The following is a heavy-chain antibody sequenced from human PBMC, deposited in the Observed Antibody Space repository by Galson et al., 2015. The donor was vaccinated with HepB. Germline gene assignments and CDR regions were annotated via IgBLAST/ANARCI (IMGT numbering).Heavy chain of an antibody. Sequence: QSGAEVKKPGESLRISCKGSGYSFTSYWISWVRQMPGKGLEWMGRIDPSDSYTNYSPSFQGHVTISADKSISTAYLQWSSLKASDTAMYYCARPSQGSSGYYYYAFDIWGQGTMVTVSS. CDR3: ARPSQGSSGYYYYAFDI. D-gene: IGHD3-22*01. CDR2: IDPSDSYT. CDR1: GYSFTSYW. J-gene: IGHJ3*02. V-gene: IGHV5-10-1*01.